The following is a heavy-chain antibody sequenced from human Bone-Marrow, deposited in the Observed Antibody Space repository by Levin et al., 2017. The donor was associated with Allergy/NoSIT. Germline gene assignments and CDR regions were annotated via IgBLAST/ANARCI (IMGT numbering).Heavy chain of an antibody. J-gene: IGHJ4*02. CDR3: AKLRGSRGYNYADY. Sequence: GGSLRLSCVASGFTFASYAMTWVRQAPGKGLEWVTTISGSGGSTYYADSVKGRVTLSRDNSNNTLSWQMDSLRAEDTAVYYCAKLRGSRGYNYADYWGQGILVTVSS. CDR1: GFTFASYA. V-gene: IGHV3-23*01. D-gene: IGHD5-24*01. CDR2: ISGSGGST.